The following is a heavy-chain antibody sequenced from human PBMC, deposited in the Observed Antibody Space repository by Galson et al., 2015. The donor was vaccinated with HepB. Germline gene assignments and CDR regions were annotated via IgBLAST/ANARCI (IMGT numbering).Heavy chain of an antibody. CDR3: ASGFSYCGGDCSTFQH. Sequence: SLRLSCAASGFTFSSYSMNWVRQAPGKGLEWVSYISSSSSTIYYADSVKGRFTISRDNAKNSLYLQMNSLRAEDTAVYYCASGFSYCGGDCSTFQHWGQGTLVTVSS. CDR2: ISSSSSTI. CDR1: GFTFSSYS. D-gene: IGHD2-21*02. V-gene: IGHV3-48*01. J-gene: IGHJ1*01.